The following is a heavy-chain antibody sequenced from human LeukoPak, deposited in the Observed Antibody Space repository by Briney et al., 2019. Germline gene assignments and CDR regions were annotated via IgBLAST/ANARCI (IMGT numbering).Heavy chain of an antibody. CDR3: AREVYDSSGYYSWYFDY. J-gene: IGHJ4*02. Sequence: GGSLRLSCAASGFTFSSYAMSWVRQAPGKGLEWVSAISGGGASTYYADSVKGRFTISRDNSKNTLYLQMNSLRAEDTAVYYCAREVYDSSGYYSWYFDYWGQGTLVTVSS. CDR1: GFTFSSYA. CDR2: ISGGGAST. V-gene: IGHV3-23*01. D-gene: IGHD3-22*01.